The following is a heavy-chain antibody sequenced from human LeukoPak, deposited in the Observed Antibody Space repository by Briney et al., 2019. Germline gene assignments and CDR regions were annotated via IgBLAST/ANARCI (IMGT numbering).Heavy chain of an antibody. V-gene: IGHV3-15*01. J-gene: IGHJ4*02. CDR2: IKSKTDGGTT. CDR3: ARVGALVQYYYDSSGYYFDY. CDR1: GFTFSNAW. Sequence: GGSLRLSCAASGFTFSNAWMSWVRQAPGKGLEWVGRIKSKTDGGTTDYAAPVKGRFTISRNNAKNSLYLQMHSLRAEDTAVYYCARVGALVQYYYDSSGYYFDYWGQGTLVTVSS. D-gene: IGHD3-22*01.